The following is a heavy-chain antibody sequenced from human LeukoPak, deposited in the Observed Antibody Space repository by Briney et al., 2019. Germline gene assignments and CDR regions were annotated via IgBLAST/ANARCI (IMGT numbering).Heavy chain of an antibody. V-gene: IGHV3-64*01. D-gene: IGHD3-10*01. J-gene: IGHJ5*02. CDR1: GFTFSSYA. Sequence: PGGSLRLSCAASGFTFSSYAMHWVRQAPGKGLEYVSAISSNGGSTYYANSVKGRFTISRDNSKNTLYLQMGSLRAEDMAVYYCARSGSYYRSGGWFDPWGQGTLVTVSS. CDR2: ISSNGGST. CDR3: ARSGSYYRSGGWFDP.